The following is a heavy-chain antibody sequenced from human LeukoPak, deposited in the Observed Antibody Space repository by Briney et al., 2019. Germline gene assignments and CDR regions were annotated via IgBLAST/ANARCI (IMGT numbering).Heavy chain of an antibody. V-gene: IGHV4-59*12. CDR1: GGSISSYY. CDR3: AGDTSAAGAY. Sequence: PSETLSLTCTVSGGSISSYYWSWIRQPPGKGLEWIGYIYYSGSTYYNPSLKSRVTISIDTSKNQFSLKLGSVTAADTAVYYCAGDTSAAGAYWGQGTLVTVSS. J-gene: IGHJ4*02. CDR2: IYYSGST. D-gene: IGHD6-13*01.